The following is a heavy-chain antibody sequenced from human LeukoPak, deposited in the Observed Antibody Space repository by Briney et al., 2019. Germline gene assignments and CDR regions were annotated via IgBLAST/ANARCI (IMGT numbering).Heavy chain of an antibody. CDR3: ARAGGVPAAYFDF. CDR2: INHSGST. J-gene: IGHJ4*02. D-gene: IGHD2-2*01. Sequence: PSETLSLTCAVYGGSFSGYYWSWIRQPPGKGLEWIGEINHSGSTNYNPPLKSRLSISVETSKNQFSLNLSSVTAADQAVYYCARAGGVPAAYFDFWGEGTLVTVSS. CDR1: GGSFSGYY. V-gene: IGHV4-34*01.